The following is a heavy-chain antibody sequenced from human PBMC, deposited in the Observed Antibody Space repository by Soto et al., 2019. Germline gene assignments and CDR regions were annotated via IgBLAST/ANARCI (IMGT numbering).Heavy chain of an antibody. V-gene: IGHV4-59*01. D-gene: IGHD3-22*01. CDR1: GGSISSYC. Sequence: SETLSLTCTVSGGSISSYCWSWIRQPPGKGLERISYIYYSVSTNYIPSLKSRVTISVDTSKNHFSLKLSSVTAADTAVYYCARLRGYYDSSGYYYVGSRDAFDIWGQGTMVTVSS. CDR2: IYYSVST. CDR3: ARLRGYYDSSGYYYVGSRDAFDI. J-gene: IGHJ3*02.